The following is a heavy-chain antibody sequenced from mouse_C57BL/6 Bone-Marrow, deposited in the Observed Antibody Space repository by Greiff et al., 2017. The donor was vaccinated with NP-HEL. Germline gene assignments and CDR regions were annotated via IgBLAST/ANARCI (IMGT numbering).Heavy chain of an antibody. CDR3: TRVYYGNLHFDY. V-gene: IGHV1-15*01. J-gene: IGHJ2*01. Sequence: QVQLQQSGAELVRPGASVTLSCKASGYTFTDYEMHWVKQTPVHGLEWIGAIDPETGGTAYNQKFKGKAILTADKSSSTAYMELRSLTSEDSAVYYCTRVYYGNLHFDYWGQGTTLTVSS. CDR2: IDPETGGT. CDR1: GYTFTDYE. D-gene: IGHD2-1*01.